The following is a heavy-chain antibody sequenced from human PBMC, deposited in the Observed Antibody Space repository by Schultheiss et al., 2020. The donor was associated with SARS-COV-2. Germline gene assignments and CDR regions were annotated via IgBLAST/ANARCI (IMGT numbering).Heavy chain of an antibody. CDR1: GFTFSSYA. CDR2: ISGSGGST. D-gene: IGHD1-26*01. CDR3: ARMGGSSDY. V-gene: IGHV3-23*01. Sequence: GGSLRLSCAASGFTFSSYAMSWVRQAPGKGLEWVSAISGSGGSTYYADSVKGRFTISRDNSKNTVYLQMDSLRAEDTAVYYCARMGGSSDYWGQGTLVTVSS. J-gene: IGHJ4*02.